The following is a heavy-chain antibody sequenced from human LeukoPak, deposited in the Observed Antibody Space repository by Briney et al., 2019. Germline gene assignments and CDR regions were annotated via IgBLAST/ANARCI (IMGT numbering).Heavy chain of an antibody. Sequence: GGSLRLSCAASGFTFSSYAMSWVRQAPGKGLEWVSAISGSGDRTYYADSVRGRFTISRDNSKNTLYLQMNGLRAEDTAVYYCAKDRAGAYEGFDYWGQGTLVTVSS. J-gene: IGHJ4*02. CDR2: ISGSGDRT. V-gene: IGHV3-23*01. CDR1: GFTFSSYA. CDR3: AKDRAGAYEGFDY. D-gene: IGHD1-26*01.